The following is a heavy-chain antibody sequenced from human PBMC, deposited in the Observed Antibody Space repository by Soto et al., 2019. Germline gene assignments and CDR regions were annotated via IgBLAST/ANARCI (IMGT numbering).Heavy chain of an antibody. CDR3: ARTDSVGYYPY. J-gene: IGHJ4*02. CDR1: GGSISMGSHY. Sequence: SVMLSVKSPVAGGSISMGSHYWILIRQHPGKGLEWIGYIYHSGTTYYNLSLTSRVTTSVDTSKNQFSLKVNSVTAADSAVYFCARTDSVGYYPYCGQGILVTVSS. D-gene: IGHD3-22*01. V-gene: IGHV4-30-4*08. CDR2: IYHSGTT.